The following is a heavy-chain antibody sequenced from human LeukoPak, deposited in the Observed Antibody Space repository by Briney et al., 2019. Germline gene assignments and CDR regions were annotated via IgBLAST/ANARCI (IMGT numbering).Heavy chain of an antibody. D-gene: IGHD2-15*01. Sequence: SKTLSLTCAVYGGSFSGYYWSWIRQPPGKGLEWIGEINHSGSTNYNPSLKSRVTISVDTSKNQFSLKLSSVTAADTAVYYCGRGYSGQANYFDYWGQGTLVTVSS. J-gene: IGHJ4*02. CDR3: GRGYSGQANYFDY. CDR2: INHSGST. CDR1: GGSFSGYY. V-gene: IGHV4-34*01.